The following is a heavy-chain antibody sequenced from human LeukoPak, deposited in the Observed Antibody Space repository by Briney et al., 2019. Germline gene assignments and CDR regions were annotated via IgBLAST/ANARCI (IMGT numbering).Heavy chain of an antibody. J-gene: IGHJ4*02. CDR1: GFTFSSYA. D-gene: IGHD6-19*01. Sequence: GGSLRLSCAASGFTFSSYAMSWVRQAPGKGLEWVSAISGSGGSTYYADSVKGRFTISRDNSKNTLYLQMNSLRAEDTAVYYCAKRYSSGWTTTPPYFDYWGQGTLVTVSS. CDR2: ISGSGGST. CDR3: AKRYSSGWTTTPPYFDY. V-gene: IGHV3-23*01.